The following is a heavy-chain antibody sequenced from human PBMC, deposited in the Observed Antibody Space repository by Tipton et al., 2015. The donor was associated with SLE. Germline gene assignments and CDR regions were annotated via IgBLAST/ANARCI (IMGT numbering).Heavy chain of an antibody. Sequence: TLSLTCAVSGGSIRGSGFYWGWIRQPPGKGLEWIASIYYTGTTYYNPSLKSRVTISVDTSRNQFSLKVTSVTAAETAVYYCARRGPKDGSMAGGFDIWGQGTMITVSS. V-gene: IGHV4-39*01. J-gene: IGHJ3*02. CDR3: ARRGPKDGSMAGGFDI. CDR1: GGSIRGSGFY. CDR2: IYYTGTT. D-gene: IGHD5-24*01.